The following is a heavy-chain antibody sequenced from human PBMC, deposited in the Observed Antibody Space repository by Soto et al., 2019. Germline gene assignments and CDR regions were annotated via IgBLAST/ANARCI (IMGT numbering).Heavy chain of an antibody. CDR2: ISYDGSNK. CDR3: ANALTPRYGSGWAFDY. Sequence: QVQLVESGGGVVQPGRSLRLSCAASGFTFSSYGMHWVRQAPGKGLEWVAVISYDGSNKYYADSVKGRFTISRDNSKNTLYRQMTSLKAEDPAVYYCANALTPRYGSGWAFDYWGQGTLVTVSS. D-gene: IGHD6-19*01. CDR1: GFTFSSYG. V-gene: IGHV3-30*18. J-gene: IGHJ4*02.